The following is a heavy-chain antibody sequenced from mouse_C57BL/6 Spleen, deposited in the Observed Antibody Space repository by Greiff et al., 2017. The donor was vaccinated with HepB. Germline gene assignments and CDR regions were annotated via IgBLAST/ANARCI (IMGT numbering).Heavy chain of an antibody. CDR1: GFNIKDDY. D-gene: IGHD1-1*01. CDR3: TPSDYGAWFAY. V-gene: IGHV14-4*01. CDR2: IDPENGDT. J-gene: IGHJ3*01. Sequence: VQLKESGAELVRPGASVKLSCTASGFNIKDDYMHWVKQRPEQGLEWIGWIDPENGDTEYASKFQGKATITADTSSNTAYLQLSSLTSEDTAVYYCTPSDYGAWFAYWGQGTLVTVSA.